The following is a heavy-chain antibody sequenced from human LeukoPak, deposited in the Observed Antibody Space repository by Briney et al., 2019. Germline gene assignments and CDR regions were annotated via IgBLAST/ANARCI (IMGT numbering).Heavy chain of an antibody. Sequence: KPSETLSLTCAVYGGSFSGYYWSWIRQPPGKGLEWIGEINHSGSTNYNPSLKSRVTISVDTSKNQFSLKLSSVTAADTAVYYCARGRGAFDIWGQGTMVTVSS. CDR1: GGSFSGYY. V-gene: IGHV4-34*01. J-gene: IGHJ3*02. CDR3: ARGRGAFDI. CDR2: INHSGST. D-gene: IGHD3-10*01.